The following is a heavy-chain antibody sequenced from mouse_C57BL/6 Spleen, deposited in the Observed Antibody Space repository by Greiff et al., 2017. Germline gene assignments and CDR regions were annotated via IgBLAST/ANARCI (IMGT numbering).Heavy chain of an antibody. CDR2: IYPGSGST. Sequence: QVQLQQPGAELVKPGASVKMSCKASGYTFTSYWITWVKQRPGQGLEWIGDIYPGSGSTNYNEKFKSKATLTVDTSSSTAYMQLSSRTSEDSAVYYCARGGWDDYYAMDYWGQGTSVTVSS. J-gene: IGHJ4*01. CDR1: GYTFTSYW. CDR3: ARGGWDDYYAMDY. D-gene: IGHD4-1*01. V-gene: IGHV1-55*01.